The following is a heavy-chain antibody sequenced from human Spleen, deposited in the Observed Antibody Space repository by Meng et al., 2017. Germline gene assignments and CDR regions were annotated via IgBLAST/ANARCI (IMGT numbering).Heavy chain of an antibody. Sequence: SETLSLTCTVSGGSINSYYWSWIRQAPGKGLEWIGYIYYTGSTNYNPSLMSRVTISVDTSKNQFSLKLSAVTAADTAVYYCARERVADTPMGLYNWFDPWGQGTLVTVSS. CDR2: IYYTGST. V-gene: IGHV4-59*12. CDR3: ARERVADTPMGLYNWFDP. CDR1: GGSINSYY. D-gene: IGHD5-18*01. J-gene: IGHJ5*02.